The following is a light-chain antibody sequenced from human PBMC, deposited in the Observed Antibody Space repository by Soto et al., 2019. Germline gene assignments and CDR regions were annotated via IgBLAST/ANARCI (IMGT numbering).Light chain of an antibody. J-gene: IGKJ1*01. Sequence: EIVLTQSPGIMYLSPGERATLSCRASQTVGRSYLAWYQQKPGQAPRLLIFGTSTRATGIPDRFSGGGSGTDFNLTNSRLDTEDYALYFCQQYDSIPPWTFGQGTRVEVK. V-gene: IGKV3-20*01. CDR2: GTS. CDR1: QTVGRSY. CDR3: QQYDSIPPWT.